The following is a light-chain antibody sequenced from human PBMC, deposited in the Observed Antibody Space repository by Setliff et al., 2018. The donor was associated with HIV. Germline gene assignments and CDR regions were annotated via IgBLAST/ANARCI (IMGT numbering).Light chain of an antibody. CDR2: RNN. J-gene: IGLJ3*02. V-gene: IGLV1-47*01. CDR3: AAWDDRQIWV. CDR1: SFNIGNNY. Sequence: QSALAQPPSASGTPGQRVTISCSGSSFNIGNNYVYWYQQFPGTAPKLLIYRNNQRPSGVPDRFSGSKSGTSASLAISGLRSEDEADYYCAAWDDRQIWVFGGGTQLTV.